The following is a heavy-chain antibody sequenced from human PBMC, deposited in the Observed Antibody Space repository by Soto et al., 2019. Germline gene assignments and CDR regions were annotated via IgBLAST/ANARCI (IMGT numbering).Heavy chain of an antibody. CDR3: ARDHLPYSGYYYGMDV. D-gene: IGHD6-13*01. V-gene: IGHV3-30-3*01. Sequence: GGSLRLSCAASGFTFSSYAMHWVRQAPGKGLEWVAVISYDGSNKYYADSVKGRFTISRDNSKNTLYLQMNSPRAEDTAVYYCARDHLPYSGYYYGMDVWGQGTTVTVSS. J-gene: IGHJ6*02. CDR2: ISYDGSNK. CDR1: GFTFSSYA.